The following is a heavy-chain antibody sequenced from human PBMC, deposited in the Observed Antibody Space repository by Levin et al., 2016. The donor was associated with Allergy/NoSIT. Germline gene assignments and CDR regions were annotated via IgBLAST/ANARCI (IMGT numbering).Heavy chain of an antibody. CDR3: AKGSGWPSYYYYYYMDV. D-gene: IGHD6-19*01. Sequence: WIRQPPGKGLEWVAVISYDGSNKYYADSVKGRFTISRDNSKNTLYLQMNSLRAEDTAVYYCAKGSGWPSYYYYYYMDVWGKGTTVTVSS. V-gene: IGHV3-30*18. J-gene: IGHJ6*03. CDR2: ISYDGSNK.